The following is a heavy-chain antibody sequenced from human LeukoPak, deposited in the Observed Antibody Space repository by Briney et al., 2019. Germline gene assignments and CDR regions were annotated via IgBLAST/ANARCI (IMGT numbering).Heavy chain of an antibody. Sequence: SVKVSGKASGGTFSSYAISWVRQAPGQGLEWMGGIIPIFGTANYAQKFQGRVTITADKSTSTAYMELSSLRSEDTAVYYCARGTVAMSHFDYWGQGTLVTVSS. CDR2: IIPIFGTA. CDR3: ARGTVAMSHFDY. V-gene: IGHV1-69*06. D-gene: IGHD6-19*01. CDR1: GGTFSSYA. J-gene: IGHJ4*02.